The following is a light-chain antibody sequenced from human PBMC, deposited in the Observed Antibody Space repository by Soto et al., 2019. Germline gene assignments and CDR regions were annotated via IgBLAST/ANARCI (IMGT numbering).Light chain of an antibody. J-gene: IGLJ3*02. CDR1: SSNIGAGYP. V-gene: IGLV1-40*01. CDR2: G. CDR3: QSYDNSLSGSGV. Sequence: QSVLTQPPSVSGAPGQRVTISCTGSSSNIGAGYPVHWYQQLPGTAPKLLVAGNRPSGVPDRFSVSKSGTSASLAINGLQAEDEAHYYCQSYDNSLSGSGVFGGGTKLTVL.